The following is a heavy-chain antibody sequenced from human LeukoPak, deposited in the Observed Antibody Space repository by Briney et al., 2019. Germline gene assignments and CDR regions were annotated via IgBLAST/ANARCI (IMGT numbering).Heavy chain of an antibody. CDR2: TYYSGST. CDR1: GGSISSYY. CDR3: ARVGCGGDCYYWFDP. V-gene: IGHV4-59*01. J-gene: IGHJ5*02. D-gene: IGHD2-21*02. Sequence: SETLSLTCTVSGGSISSYYWSWIRQPPGKGLEWIGYTYYSGSTNYNPSLKSRVTISVDTSKNQFSLRLSSVTAADTAVYYCARVGCGGDCYYWFDPWGQGTLVTVSS.